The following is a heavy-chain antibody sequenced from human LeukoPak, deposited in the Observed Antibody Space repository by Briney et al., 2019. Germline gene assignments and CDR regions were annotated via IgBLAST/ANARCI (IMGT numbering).Heavy chain of an antibody. CDR3: ATGTIFGVLLQ. CDR1: GGSVSSSGSF. D-gene: IGHD3-3*01. J-gene: IGHJ4*02. Sequence: SETLSLTCTVSGGSVSSSGSFWGWIRQPPGKGLEWIATIYYSGSTYCNPSLKRRVTISVDTSKNQFSLKVISVTAADSAVYYCATGTIFGVLLQWGQGTVVTVSS. CDR2: IYYSGST. V-gene: IGHV4-39*01.